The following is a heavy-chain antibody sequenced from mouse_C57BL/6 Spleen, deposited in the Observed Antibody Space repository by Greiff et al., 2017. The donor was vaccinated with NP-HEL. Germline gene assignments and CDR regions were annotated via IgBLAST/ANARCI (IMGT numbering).Heavy chain of an antibody. J-gene: IGHJ1*03. CDR1: GYTFTSYW. CDR3: ASLYYYGSSLEWYFDV. CDR2: IDPSDSYT. Sequence: QVQLQQPGAELVMPGASVKLSCKASGYTFTSYWMHWVKQRPGQGLEWIGEIDPSDSYTNYNQQFKGKSTLTVDKSSSTAYMQLRSLTSEDSAVYYCASLYYYGSSLEWYFDVWGTGTTVTVSS. D-gene: IGHD1-1*01. V-gene: IGHV1-69*01.